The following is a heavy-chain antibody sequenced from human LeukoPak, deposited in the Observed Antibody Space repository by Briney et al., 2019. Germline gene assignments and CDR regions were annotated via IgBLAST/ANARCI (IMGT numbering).Heavy chain of an antibody. V-gene: IGHV1-69*04. D-gene: IGHD2-2*01. CDR2: IIPILGIA. J-gene: IGHJ6*02. CDR1: GGTFSSYA. CDR3: ARDDRVVVPAAHDYYYGMDV. Sequence: SVKVSCTASGGTFSSYAISWVRQAPGQGLEWMGRIIPILGIANYAQKFKGRVTITADKSTSTAYMELSSLRSEDTAVYYCARDDRVVVPAAHDYYYGMDVWGQGTTVTVSS.